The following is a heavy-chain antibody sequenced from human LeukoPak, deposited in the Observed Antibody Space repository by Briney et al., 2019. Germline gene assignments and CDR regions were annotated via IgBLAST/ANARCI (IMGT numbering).Heavy chain of an antibody. V-gene: IGHV1-46*01. D-gene: IGHD3-10*01. Sequence: GASVKVSCKASGYTFTSYYMHWVRQAPGQGLEWMGLINPSGGSTIYAQKFQGRVTMTRDTSTSTVYMELSSLRSEDTAVYYCARSPKNYGSGSYYFGGVFDYWGQGTLVTVS. CDR2: INPSGGST. CDR1: GYTFTSYY. J-gene: IGHJ4*02. CDR3: ARSPKNYGSGSYYFGGVFDY.